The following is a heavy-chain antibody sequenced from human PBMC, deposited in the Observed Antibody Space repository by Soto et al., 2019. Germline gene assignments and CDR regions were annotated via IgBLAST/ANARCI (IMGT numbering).Heavy chain of an antibody. D-gene: IGHD3-22*01. V-gene: IGHV3-30*18. Sequence: QVQLVESGGGVVQPGRSLRLSCAASGFTFSSYGMHWVRQAPGKGLEWVAVISYDGSNKYYADSVKGRFTISRDNSKNTLYLQMNSLRAEDTAVYYCAKGGYYYDSSGYRTNPTLPHDYYYYGMDVWGQGTTVTVSS. J-gene: IGHJ6*02. CDR3: AKGGYYYDSSGYRTNPTLPHDYYYYGMDV. CDR2: ISYDGSNK. CDR1: GFTFSSYG.